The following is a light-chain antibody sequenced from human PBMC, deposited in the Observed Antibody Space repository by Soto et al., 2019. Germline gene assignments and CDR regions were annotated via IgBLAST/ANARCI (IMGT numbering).Light chain of an antibody. CDR3: CSYTSSSPHV. CDR2: EVS. CDR1: SSDVGGYNY. J-gene: IGLJ1*01. V-gene: IGLV2-14*01. Sequence: QSVLTQPASVSGSPAQSITISCTGTSSDVGGYNYVSWYQHHPGKAPKLIIYEVSYRPSGVSNRFSGSMSGNTASLTISGLQAEHEADYYCCSYTSSSPHVFGTGTKVTVL.